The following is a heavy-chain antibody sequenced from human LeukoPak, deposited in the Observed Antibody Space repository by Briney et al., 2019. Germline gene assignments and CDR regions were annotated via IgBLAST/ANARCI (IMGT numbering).Heavy chain of an antibody. CDR3: AKDSYSSSCFDY. V-gene: IGHV3-30-3*01. J-gene: IGHJ4*02. Sequence: PGGSLRLSCAASGFTFSSYAMHWVRQAPGKGLEWVAVISCDGSNKYYADSVKGRFTISRDNSKNMLYLQMNSLRAEDTALYYCAKDSYSSSCFDYWGQGTLVTVSS. D-gene: IGHD6-13*01. CDR1: GFTFSSYA. CDR2: ISCDGSNK.